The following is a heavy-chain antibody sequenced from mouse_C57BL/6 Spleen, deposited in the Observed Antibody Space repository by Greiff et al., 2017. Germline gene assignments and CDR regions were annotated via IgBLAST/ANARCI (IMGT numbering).Heavy chain of an antibody. Sequence: QVHVKQSGAELVRPGTSVKVSCKASGYAFTNYLIEWVKQRPGQGLEWIGVINPGSGGTNYNEKFKGKATLTADKSSSTAYMQLSSLTSEDSAVYFCARRDYYGNPFAYWGQGTLVTVSA. CDR2: INPGSGGT. CDR3: ARRDYYGNPFAY. CDR1: GYAFTNYL. V-gene: IGHV1-54*01. D-gene: IGHD2-1*01. J-gene: IGHJ3*01.